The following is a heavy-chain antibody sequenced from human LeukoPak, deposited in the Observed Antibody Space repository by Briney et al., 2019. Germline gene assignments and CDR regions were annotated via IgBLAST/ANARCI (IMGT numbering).Heavy chain of an antibody. V-gene: IGHV3-33*01. Sequence: PGGSLRLSCAASGFTFSNHGMHWVRQAPGKELEWVAVIWYDGGNKYYADSVTGRFAVSRDNYKNTFDLQMDSLRADDTAVYYCARDISSRRLDYWGQGTLVTVSS. D-gene: IGHD6-6*01. CDR2: IWYDGGNK. CDR3: ARDISSRRLDY. J-gene: IGHJ4*02. CDR1: GFTFSNHG.